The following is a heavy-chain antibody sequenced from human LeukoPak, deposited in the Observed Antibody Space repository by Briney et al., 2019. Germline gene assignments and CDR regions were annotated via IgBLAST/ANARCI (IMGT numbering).Heavy chain of an antibody. CDR2: INNDGSST. V-gene: IGHV3-74*01. CDR1: GFTFSGHR. J-gene: IGHJ4*02. D-gene: IGHD4-17*01. CDR3: APALTAMTF. Sequence: GGSLRLSCAASGFTFSGHRMPWVRQAPGKGLVWVSHINNDGSSTNYADSVKGRFTISRDNAKNTLYLQMNSLRAEDTAVYYCAPALTAMTFWGQGILVTVSS.